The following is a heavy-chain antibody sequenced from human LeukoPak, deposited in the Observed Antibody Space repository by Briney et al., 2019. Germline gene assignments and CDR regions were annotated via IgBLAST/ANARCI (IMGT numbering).Heavy chain of an antibody. D-gene: IGHD3-10*01. V-gene: IGHV3-48*03. CDR3: ARAGFGEFDY. CDR2: ISSSSSSI. Sequence: GGSLRLSCAASGFTFSSSEMNWVRQAPGKGLEWVSYISSSSSSIRYADSVKGSFTISRDNAKNSLYLQMNSLRAEDTAVYYCARAGFGEFDYWGQGTLVIVSS. CDR1: GFTFSSSE. J-gene: IGHJ4*02.